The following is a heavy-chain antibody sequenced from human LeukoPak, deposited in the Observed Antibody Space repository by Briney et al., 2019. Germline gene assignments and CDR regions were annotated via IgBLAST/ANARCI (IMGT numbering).Heavy chain of an antibody. CDR1: GYNFTRFW. V-gene: IGHV5-51*01. D-gene: IGHD3-3*01. CDR2: IYPGDSGT. CDR3: AGRITIFGVVIGFDP. Sequence: KPGESLKISCKGSGYNFTRFWISWVRQMPGKGLEWMGIIYPGDSGTRYGPSFQGQVTISADKSISTAYLQWSSLKASDTAMYYCAGRITIFGVVIGFDPWGQGTLVTVSS. J-gene: IGHJ5*02.